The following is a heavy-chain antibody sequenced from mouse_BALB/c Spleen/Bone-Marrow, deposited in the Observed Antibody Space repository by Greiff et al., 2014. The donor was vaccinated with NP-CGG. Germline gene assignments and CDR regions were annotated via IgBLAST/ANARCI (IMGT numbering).Heavy chain of an antibody. CDR2: INPYNDGT. J-gene: IGHJ1*01. Sequence: EVQLQQSGPELVKPGASVKMSCKASGYTFTSYIMHWVKQKPGQGLEWIGYINPYNDGTKYNEKFKGKATLTSDKSSSTAYTELSSLTSEDSAVYYCARPATYYGNFYWYFDVWGAGTTVTVSS. V-gene: IGHV1-14*01. CDR3: ARPATYYGNFYWYFDV. D-gene: IGHD2-10*01. CDR1: GYTFTSYI.